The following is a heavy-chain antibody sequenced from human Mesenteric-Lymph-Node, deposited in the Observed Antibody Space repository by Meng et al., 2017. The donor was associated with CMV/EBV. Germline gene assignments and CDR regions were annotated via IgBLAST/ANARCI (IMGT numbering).Heavy chain of an antibody. J-gene: IGHJ4*02. CDR2: IIPILGIA. D-gene: IGHD1-26*01. CDR3: ARDQRGSYYVVS. Sequence: SVKVSCKASGGTFSSYAISWVRQAPGQGLEWMGGIIPILGIANYAQKFQGRVTITADKSTSTAYMELSSLRSEDTAVYYCARDQRGSYYVVSWVQGTLVTVSS. V-gene: IGHV1-69*10. CDR1: GGTFSSYA.